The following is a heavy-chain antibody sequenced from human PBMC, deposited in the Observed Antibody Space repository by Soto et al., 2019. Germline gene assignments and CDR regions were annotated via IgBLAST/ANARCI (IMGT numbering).Heavy chain of an antibody. J-gene: IGHJ6*02. CDR1: GYSFTSYW. CDR2: IDPSDSYT. V-gene: IGHV5-10-1*01. D-gene: IGHD2-15*01. Sequence: GESLKISCKGSGYSFTSYWISWVRQMPGKGLEWMGRIDPSDSYTNYSPSFQGHVTISADKSISTAYLQWSSLKAPDTAMYYCASGIPYCSGGSCTYYYYYGMDVWGQGTTVTVSS. CDR3: ASGIPYCSGGSCTYYYYYGMDV.